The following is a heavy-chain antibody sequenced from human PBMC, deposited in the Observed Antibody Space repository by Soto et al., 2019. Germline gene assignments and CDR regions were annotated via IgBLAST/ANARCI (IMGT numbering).Heavy chain of an antibody. CDR3: ARSRYCSGGSCYYAYYFDY. CDR1: WPINSYY. V-gene: IGHV4-59*01. D-gene: IGHD2-15*01. Sequence: SGTPSPTRPFSWWPINSYYWGWIPQPPREGVEWIGYIYYSGSTNYNPSLKSRVTISVDTSKNQFSLKLSSVTAADTAVYYCARSRYCSGGSCYYAYYFDYWGKGTLVTVS. J-gene: IGHJ4*02. CDR2: IYYSGST.